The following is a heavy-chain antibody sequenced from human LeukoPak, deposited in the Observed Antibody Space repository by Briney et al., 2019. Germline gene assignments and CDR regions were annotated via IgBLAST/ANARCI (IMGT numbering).Heavy chain of an antibody. Sequence: SETLSLTCTVSGGSISSSSYYWGWIRQPPGKGLEWIGSIYYSGSTYYNPSLKSRVTISVDTSKNQFSLKLSSVTAADTAVYYCARTHYDFWSGYYFRDMQNMDVWGQGTTVTVSS. V-gene: IGHV4-39*07. CDR1: GGSISSSSYY. CDR3: ARTHYDFWSGYYFRDMQNMDV. D-gene: IGHD3-3*01. CDR2: IYYSGST. J-gene: IGHJ6*02.